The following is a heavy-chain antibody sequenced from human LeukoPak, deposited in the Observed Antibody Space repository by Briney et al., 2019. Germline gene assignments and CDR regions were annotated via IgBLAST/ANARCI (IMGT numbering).Heavy chain of an antibody. J-gene: IGHJ4*02. V-gene: IGHV3-74*01. CDR3: AKGNYDILTGYQNFDY. Sequence: PGGSLRLSCVASGFTFSSYWMHWVRQDPRKGLVWVSRISGDGRNINYADSVRGRFTISRDNAKNTLYLQMNTLRVEDTAVYYCAKGNYDILTGYQNFDYWGQGTLVTVSS. D-gene: IGHD3-9*01. CDR2: ISGDGRNI. CDR1: GFTFSSYW.